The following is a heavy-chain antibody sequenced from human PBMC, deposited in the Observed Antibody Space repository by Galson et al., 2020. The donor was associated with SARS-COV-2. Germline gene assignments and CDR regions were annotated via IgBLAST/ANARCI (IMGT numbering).Heavy chain of an antibody. D-gene: IGHD3-22*01. CDR1: GGSISSGGYY. Sequence: SETLSLTCTVSGGSISSGGYYWSWIRQHPGKGLEWIGYIYYSGSTYYNPSLKSRVTTSVDTSKNQFSLKLSSVTAADTAVYYCARVPVTMIVVVNAFDIWGQGTMVTVSS. CDR3: ARVPVTMIVVVNAFDI. J-gene: IGHJ3*02. CDR2: IYYSGST. V-gene: IGHV4-31*03.